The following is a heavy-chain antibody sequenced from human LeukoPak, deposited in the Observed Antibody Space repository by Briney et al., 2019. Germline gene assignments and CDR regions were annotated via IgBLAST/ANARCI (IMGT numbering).Heavy chain of an antibody. D-gene: IGHD6-13*01. J-gene: IGHJ4*02. CDR3: ARKNISSWYFDY. Sequence: SETLSLTCTVSGGSISGYYWSWIRQPPGKGLEWIGYIYYSGSTNYNPSLKSRVTISVDTSKNQFSLKLSSVTAADTAVYYCARKNISSWYFDYWGQGTLVTVSS. CDR1: GGSISGYY. CDR2: IYYSGST. V-gene: IGHV4-59*01.